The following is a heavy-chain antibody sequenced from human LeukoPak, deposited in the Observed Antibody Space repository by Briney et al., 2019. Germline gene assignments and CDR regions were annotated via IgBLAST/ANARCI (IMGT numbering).Heavy chain of an antibody. J-gene: IGHJ4*02. D-gene: IGHD6-6*01. CDR3: ERGIAARPDGY. CDR1: GFTFSSYW. CDR2: INSDGTAT. Sequence: GGSLRLSCVASGFTFSSYWMHWVRQAPGKGLVWVSHINSDGTATNYADSVEGRFTISRDNAKNTLYLQVNSLRAEDTAVYYCERGIAARPDGYWGQGTLVTVSS. V-gene: IGHV3-74*01.